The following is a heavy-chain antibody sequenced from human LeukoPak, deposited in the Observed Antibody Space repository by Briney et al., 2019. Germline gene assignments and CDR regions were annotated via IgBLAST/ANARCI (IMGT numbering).Heavy chain of an antibody. V-gene: IGHV3-33*01. J-gene: IGHJ4*02. CDR2: IWYDGSNK. D-gene: IGHD5-24*01. CDR3: ARDPGGPEMATLDY. Sequence: PGRSLRLSCAASGFTFSSYGMHWVRQAPGKGLEWVAVIWYDGSNKYYADSVKGRFTISRDNSKNTLYLQMNSLRAEDTAVYYCARDPGGPEMATLDYRGQGALVTVSS. CDR1: GFTFSSYG.